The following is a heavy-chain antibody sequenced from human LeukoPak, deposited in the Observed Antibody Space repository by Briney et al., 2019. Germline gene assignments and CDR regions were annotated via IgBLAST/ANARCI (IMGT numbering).Heavy chain of an antibody. CDR1: GFTFSSYW. CDR2: IKQDGSEK. V-gene: IGHV3-7*01. J-gene: IGHJ3*01. Sequence: GGSLRLSCAASGFTFSSYWTSWVRQAPGKGLEWVVNIKQDGSEKYYVDSVKGRFTISRDNAKNSLYLQMNSLRAEDTAVYYCARGPAGYYDSSGYPYWGQGTMVTVSS. CDR3: ARGPAGYYDSSGYPY. D-gene: IGHD3-22*01.